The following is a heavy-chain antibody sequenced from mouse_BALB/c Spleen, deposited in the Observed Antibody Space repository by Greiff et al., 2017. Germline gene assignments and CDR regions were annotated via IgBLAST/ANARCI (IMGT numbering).Heavy chain of an antibody. CDR1: GFTFSSYA. CDR3: ARGRTTVGSYAMDY. V-gene: IGHV5-6-5*01. J-gene: IGHJ4*01. CDR2: ISSGGST. D-gene: IGHD1-1*01. Sequence: EVQVVESGGGLVKPGGSLKLSCAASGFTFSSYAMSWVRQTPEKRLEWVASISSGGSTYYPDSVKGRFTISRDNARNILYLQMSSLRSEDTAMYYCARGRTTVGSYAMDYWGQGTSVTVSS.